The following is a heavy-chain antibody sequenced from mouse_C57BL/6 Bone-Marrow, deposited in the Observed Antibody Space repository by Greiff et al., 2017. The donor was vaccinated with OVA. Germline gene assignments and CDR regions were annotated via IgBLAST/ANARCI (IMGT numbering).Heavy chain of an antibody. CDR2: IDPETGGT. CDR1: GYTFTDYE. CDR3: TGVGATRYFDV. V-gene: IGHV1-15*01. Sequence: QVQLQQSGAELVRPGASVTLSCKASGYTFTDYEMHWVKQTPVHGLEWIGAIDPETGGTAYNQKFKGKAILTADKSSSTAYMELRSLTSEDSAVYYCTGVGATRYFDVWGTGTTVTVSS. D-gene: IGHD1-1*01. J-gene: IGHJ1*03.